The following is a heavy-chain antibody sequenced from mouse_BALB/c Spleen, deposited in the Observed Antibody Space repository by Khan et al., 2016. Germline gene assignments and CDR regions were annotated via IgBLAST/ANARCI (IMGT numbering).Heavy chain of an antibody. D-gene: IGHD1-1*01. Sequence: EVKLLESGPGLVKPSQSLSLTCTVTGYSITSDYAWNWIRQFPGNKLEWMGYISYSGSTSYNPSLKSRISITRDTSKNQFFLQLNSVTTEDTATYYCTILIYYYGSRFAYWGQGTLVPVSA. CDR2: ISYSGST. CDR1: GYSITSDYA. J-gene: IGHJ3*01. CDR3: TILIYYYGSRFAY. V-gene: IGHV3-2*02.